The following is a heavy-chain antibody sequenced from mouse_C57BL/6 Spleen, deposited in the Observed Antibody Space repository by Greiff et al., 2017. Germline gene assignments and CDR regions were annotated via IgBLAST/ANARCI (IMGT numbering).Heavy chain of an antibody. CDR2: ISDGGSYT. V-gene: IGHV5-4*01. CDR1: GFTFSSYA. CDR3: AREGRRNYAMDY. J-gene: IGHJ4*01. Sequence: EVQLVESGGGLVKPGGSLKLSCAASGFTFSSYAMSWVRQTPEKRLEWVATISDGGSYTYYPDNVKGRFTISRDNAKNNLYLQMSHLKSEDTAMYYCAREGRRNYAMDYWVQGTSVTVSS.